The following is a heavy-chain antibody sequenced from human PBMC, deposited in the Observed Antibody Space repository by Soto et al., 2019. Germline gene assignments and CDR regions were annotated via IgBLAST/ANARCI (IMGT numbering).Heavy chain of an antibody. D-gene: IGHD3-22*01. Sequence: GGSLRLACAACGVTFCNSWMNWVRQAPGKGQEWVGRNKSKTDGGPTYYAAPVKGRFNLSRDDSKNTLYLQMNSLKTEDIAVYYFSASFYYFDSSVYYPPWRHGTLVTVSS. CDR1: GVTFCNSW. V-gene: IGHV3-15*07. J-gene: IGHJ5*02. CDR3: SASFYYFDSSVYYPP. CDR2: NKSKTDGGPT.